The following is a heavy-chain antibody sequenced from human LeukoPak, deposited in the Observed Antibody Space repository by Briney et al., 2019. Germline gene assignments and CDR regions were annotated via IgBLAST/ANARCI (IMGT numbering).Heavy chain of an antibody. D-gene: IGHD3-10*01. V-gene: IGHV3-48*02. CDR3: ARADRALDYYGSGRGWYFDY. CDR2: ISSSGDTT. J-gene: IGHJ4*02. CDR1: GFTFSSYS. Sequence: GGSLRLSCAASGFTFSSYSVQWVRQARGKGLEWVSYISSSGDTTYYADSVKGRFTISRDNAKNSLYLQMNSLRDEDTAVYYCARADRALDYYGSGRGWYFDYWGQGTLVTVSS.